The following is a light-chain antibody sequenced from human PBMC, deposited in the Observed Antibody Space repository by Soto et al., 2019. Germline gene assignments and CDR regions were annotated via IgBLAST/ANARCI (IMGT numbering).Light chain of an antibody. CDR1: SSDVGGYNF. CDR2: EVS. Sequence: QSALTQPASVFGSPGQSITFSCTGTSSDVGGYNFVSWYQQHPGKAPKLMIYEVSSRPSGVSNRFSGSKSGNAASLTISGLQPEDEADYYCSSYTTTNTYVFGTGTKVTVL. CDR3: SSYTTTNTYV. J-gene: IGLJ1*01. V-gene: IGLV2-14*03.